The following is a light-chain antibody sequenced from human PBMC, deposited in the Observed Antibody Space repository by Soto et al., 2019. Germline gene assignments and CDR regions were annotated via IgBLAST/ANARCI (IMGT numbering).Light chain of an antibody. CDR1: QSVTSNY. J-gene: IGKJ4*01. CDR3: QQYDTSPPLP. V-gene: IGKV3-20*01. CDR2: GAS. Sequence: EIVLTQSPGTLSLSPGDRATLSCRASQSVTSNYLAWYQQKPGQAPRLLLYGASRRAIGIPDRFSGSGSGTEFTLTISRLEPEDFAVYYCQQYDTSPPLPFGGGTKVEIK.